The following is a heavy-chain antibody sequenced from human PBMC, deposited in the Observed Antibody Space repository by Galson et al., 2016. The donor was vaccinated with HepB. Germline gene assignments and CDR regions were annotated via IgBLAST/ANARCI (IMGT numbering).Heavy chain of an antibody. D-gene: IGHD2/OR15-2a*01. CDR3: AKRHEYCPPVGCSVDY. Sequence: SLRLSCAGSGFIFRGYGMHWVRQAPGKGLEWVAADSMDGRRKFSADSVRGRFTISRDNSNNMLFLQMDSLRPDDTAVYYCAKRHEYCPPVGCSVDYWGQGTLVSVSS. CDR1: GFIFRGYG. CDR2: DSMDGRRK. V-gene: IGHV3-30*18. J-gene: IGHJ4*02.